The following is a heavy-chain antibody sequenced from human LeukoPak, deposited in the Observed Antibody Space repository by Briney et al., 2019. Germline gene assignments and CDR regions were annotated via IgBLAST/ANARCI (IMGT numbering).Heavy chain of an antibody. D-gene: IGHD3-10*01. J-gene: IGHJ3*02. CDR1: GGSVTSGSYY. CDR3: ASPSGGRYRDDALDI. V-gene: IGHV4-61*01. CDR2: ISYTGTT. Sequence: SETLSLTCTVSGGSVTSGSYYWSWIRQPPGKALEWIGYISYTGTTNYNPSLRSRVTISVDMSMNQIFLKLNSVTAADTAVYHCASPSGGRYRDDALDIWGQGTMVTVSS.